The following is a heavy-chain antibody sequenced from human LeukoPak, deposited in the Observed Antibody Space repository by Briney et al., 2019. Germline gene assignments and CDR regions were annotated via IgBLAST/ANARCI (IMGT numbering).Heavy chain of an antibody. V-gene: IGHV3-30*18. Sequence: PGGSLGLSCAASGFTFSSYGMHWVRQAPGKGLEWVAVISYDGSNKYYADSVKGRFTISRDNSKNTLYLQMNSLRAEDTAVYYCAKVTPYYGMDVWGQGTTVTVSS. CDR2: ISYDGSNK. CDR1: GFTFSSYG. J-gene: IGHJ6*02. CDR3: AKVTPYYGMDV.